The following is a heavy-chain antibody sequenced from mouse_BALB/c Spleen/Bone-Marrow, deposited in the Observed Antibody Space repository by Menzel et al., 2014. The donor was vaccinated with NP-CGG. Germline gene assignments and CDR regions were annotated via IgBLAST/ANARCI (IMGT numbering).Heavy chain of an antibody. CDR1: GFNIKNSY. CDR3: ARGYDEGFAY. Sequence: LVESGAELVKPGASVKLSCTASGFNIKNSYMHWVKQRPEQGLEWIGRIDPANGNTKYDPKFQGKATITADKSSNTAYLQLSSLTSEDTAVYYCARGYDEGFAYWGQGTLVTVSA. CDR2: IDPANGNT. J-gene: IGHJ3*01. D-gene: IGHD2-2*01. V-gene: IGHV14-3*02.